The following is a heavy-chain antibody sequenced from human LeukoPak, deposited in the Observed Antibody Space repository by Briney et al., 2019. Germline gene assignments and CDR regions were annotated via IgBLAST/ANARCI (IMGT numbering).Heavy chain of an antibody. J-gene: IGHJ4*02. CDR1: GGSISSSSYY. CDR2: IYYSGST. V-gene: IGHV4-39*01. CDR3: ARAEGRKELGISYYFDY. Sequence: PSETLSLTCTVSGGSISSSSYYWGWIRQPPGKGLEWIGSIYYSGSTYYNPSLKSRVTISVDTSKNQFSLKLSSVTAADTAVYYCARAEGRKELGISYYFDYWGQGTLVTVSS. D-gene: IGHD7-27*01.